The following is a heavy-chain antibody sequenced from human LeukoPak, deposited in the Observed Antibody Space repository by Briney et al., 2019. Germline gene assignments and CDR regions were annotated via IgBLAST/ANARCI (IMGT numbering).Heavy chain of an antibody. J-gene: IGHJ4*02. CDR2: ISSSSYI. D-gene: IGHD2-2*02. Sequence: GGSLRLSCAASGFTYSSYSMNWVRQAPGKGLEWVSSISSSSYIYYADSVKGRFTISRDNAKNSLYLQMNSLRAEDTAVYYCARYCSSTSCYNGGFDYWGQGTLVTVSS. CDR3: ARYCSSTSCYNGGFDY. V-gene: IGHV3-21*01. CDR1: GFTYSSYS.